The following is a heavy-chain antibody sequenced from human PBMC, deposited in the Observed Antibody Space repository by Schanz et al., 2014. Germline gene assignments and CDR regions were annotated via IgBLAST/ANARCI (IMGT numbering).Heavy chain of an antibody. V-gene: IGHV4-59*12. Sequence: QVQLQESGPGLVRPSETLSLTCTVSGGSISSYYWSWIRQSPGKGPEWIGYITYSGGPNHNASLKSGVPRSAATSKTQFSLSLRSATAADTAVYYCARDVGGCSSSTSCYAFEIWGKGTTVTVSS. CDR1: GGSISSYY. CDR2: ITYSGGP. J-gene: IGHJ6*04. D-gene: IGHD2-2*01. CDR3: ARDVGGCSSSTSCYAFEI.